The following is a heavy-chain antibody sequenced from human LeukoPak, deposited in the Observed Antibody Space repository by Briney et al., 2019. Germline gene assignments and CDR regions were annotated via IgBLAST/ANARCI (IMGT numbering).Heavy chain of an antibody. J-gene: IGHJ3*02. Sequence: SETLSLTCAVYGGSFSGYYWSWIRQPPGKGLEWIGEITHSGSTNFNPSLKSRVTISVDTSKNQFSLKLSSVTAADTAVYYCERGPDYGGNQSVFDIWGQGTMVTVSS. V-gene: IGHV4-34*01. CDR1: GGSFSGYY. CDR2: ITHSGST. CDR3: ERGPDYGGNQSVFDI. D-gene: IGHD4-23*01.